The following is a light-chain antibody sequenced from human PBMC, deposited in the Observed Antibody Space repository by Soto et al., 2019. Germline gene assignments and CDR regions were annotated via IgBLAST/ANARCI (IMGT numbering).Light chain of an antibody. Sequence: EIVLTQSPVTLSLSPGERATLSCRASQSIDTYLAWYQHKPGQAPRLLIYDATYRATAIAARFSGSGSGTDFTLTISSLEPGDFAVYYCQQRSNFITFGQGTRLEIK. CDR3: QQRSNFIT. V-gene: IGKV3-11*01. J-gene: IGKJ5*01. CDR2: DAT. CDR1: QSIDTY.